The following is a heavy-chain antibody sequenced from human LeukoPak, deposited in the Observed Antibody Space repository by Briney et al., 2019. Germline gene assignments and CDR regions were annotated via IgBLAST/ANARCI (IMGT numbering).Heavy chain of an antibody. CDR3: ARIEGAVAGNQDYFDY. V-gene: IGHV4-59*01. CDR2: IYYSGST. CDR1: GGSISSSY. J-gene: IGHJ4*02. Sequence: SETLSLTCTVSGGSISSSYWSWIRQPPGKGLEWIGYIYYSGSTNYNPSLKSRVTISVDTSKNRFSLTLSSVTAADTAVYYCARIEGAVAGNQDYFDYWGQGTLVTVSS. D-gene: IGHD6-19*01.